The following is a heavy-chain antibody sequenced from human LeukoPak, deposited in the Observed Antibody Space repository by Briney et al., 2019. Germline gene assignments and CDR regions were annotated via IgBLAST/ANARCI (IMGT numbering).Heavy chain of an antibody. J-gene: IGHJ4*02. CDR2: MNPNSGNT. D-gene: IGHD6-19*01. CDR3: ARADKTYSSGWHPRY. V-gene: IGHV1-8*02. CDR1: GYTFTSYD. Sequence: ASVKVFCKASGYTFTSYDINWVRQATGQGLEWMGWMNPNSGNTGYAQKFQGRVTMTRDTSISTAYMELSRLRSDDTAVYYCARADKTYSSGWHPRYWGQGTLVTVSS.